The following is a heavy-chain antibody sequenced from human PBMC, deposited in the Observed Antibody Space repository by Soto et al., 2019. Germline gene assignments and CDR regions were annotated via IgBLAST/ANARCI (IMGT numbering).Heavy chain of an antibody. CDR2: TYYRSKWYN. D-gene: IGHD2-15*01. J-gene: IGHJ5*02. CDR1: GDSVSSNSAA. Sequence: SQTLSLTCAISGDSVSSNSAAWNWIRQSPSRGLEWLGRTYYRSKWYNDYAVSVKSRITINPDTSKNQFSLKLSSVTAADTAVYYCARQVVACCSGGSCYSPNRHWFDPWGQGTLVTVSS. V-gene: IGHV6-1*01. CDR3: ARQVVACCSGGSCYSPNRHWFDP.